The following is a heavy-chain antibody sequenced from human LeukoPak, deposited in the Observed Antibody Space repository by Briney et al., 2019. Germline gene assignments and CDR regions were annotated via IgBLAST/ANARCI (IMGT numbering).Heavy chain of an antibody. CDR2: ISAYNGNT. J-gene: IGHJ5*02. D-gene: IGHD3-10*01. CDR1: GGTFSSYA. CDR3: ARDRVLWFGESDLFGWFDP. V-gene: IGHV1-18*01. Sequence: GASVKVSCKASGGTFSSYAISWVRQAPGQGLEWMGWISAYNGNTNYAQKLQGRVTMTTDTSTSTAYMELRSLRSDDTAVYYCARDRVLWFGESDLFGWFDPWGQGTLVTVSS.